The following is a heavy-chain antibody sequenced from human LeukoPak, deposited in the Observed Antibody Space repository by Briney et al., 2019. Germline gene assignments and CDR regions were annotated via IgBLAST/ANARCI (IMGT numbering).Heavy chain of an antibody. V-gene: IGHV3-21*01. CDR3: ASDAIYAEYFHH. CDR2: ISSSSSYI. Sequence: GGSLRLSCAASGFTLSSYSMNWVRQAPGKGLEWVSFISSSSSYIYYADSVKGRFTISRDNAKNSLFLQMNSLRAEDTAVYYCASDAIYAEYFHHWGQGTLVTVSS. D-gene: IGHD2-2*02. CDR1: GFTLSSYS. J-gene: IGHJ1*01.